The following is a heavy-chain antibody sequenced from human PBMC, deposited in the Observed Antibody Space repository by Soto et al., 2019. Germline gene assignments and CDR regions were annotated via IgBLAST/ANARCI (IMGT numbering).Heavy chain of an antibody. CDR1: GFTFSSYG. CDR3: AKGLKWELRGGGYFQH. V-gene: IGHV3-30*18. J-gene: IGHJ1*01. D-gene: IGHD1-26*01. Sequence: QVQLVESGGGVVQPGRSLRLSCAASGFTFSSYGMHWVRQAPGKGLEWVAVISYDGSNKYYADSVKGRFTISRDNSKNTLDLQMNSLRAETTAGYYCAKGLKWELRGGGYFQHWGQGTLVTVSS. CDR2: ISYDGSNK.